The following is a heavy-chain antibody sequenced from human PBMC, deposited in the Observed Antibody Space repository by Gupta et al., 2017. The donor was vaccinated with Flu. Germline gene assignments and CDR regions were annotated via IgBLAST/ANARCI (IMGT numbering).Heavy chain of an antibody. J-gene: IGHJ4*02. Sequence: LSCAASGFTFSSYGMHWVRQAPGKGLEWVAVIWYDGSNKYDADSVKGRFTISRDNSKNTLYLQMNSLRAEDTAVYYCARMSLDYYLDYWGQGNLVTVSS. CDR1: GFTFSSYG. V-gene: IGHV3-33*01. D-gene: IGHD3-3*01. CDR2: IWYDGSNK. CDR3: ARMSLDYYLDY.